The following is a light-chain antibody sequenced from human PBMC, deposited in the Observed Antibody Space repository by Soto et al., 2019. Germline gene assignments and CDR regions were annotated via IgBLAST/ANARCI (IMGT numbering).Light chain of an antibody. Sequence: EIMMTQSPSALPGSPGERATLSCRASQSVSSDLAWDQQRPGQDPRRRRSGATTTAHGIPARLSGSGSGTEFTLTIRSLQSKYFAGYSCQQYNNGRTITVGLGTRLE. J-gene: IGKJ5*01. CDR2: GAT. V-gene: IGKV3-15*01. CDR3: QQYNNGRTIT. CDR1: QSVSSD.